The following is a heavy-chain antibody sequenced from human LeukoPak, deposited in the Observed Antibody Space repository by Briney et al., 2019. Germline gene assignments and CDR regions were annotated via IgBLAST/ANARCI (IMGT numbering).Heavy chain of an antibody. J-gene: IGHJ6*03. Sequence: GGSLRLSCAASGFTFSSYAMSWVRQAPGKGLEWVSGILDSGYSTYYANPVKGRFTISRDNSNNTLYLQMNSLRAEDTAVYYCAKLGGHPLHNYVGVWGKGTTVAVSS. V-gene: IGHV3-23*01. D-gene: IGHD3-16*01. CDR3: AKLGGHPLHNYVGV. CDR2: ILDSGYST. CDR1: GFTFSSYA.